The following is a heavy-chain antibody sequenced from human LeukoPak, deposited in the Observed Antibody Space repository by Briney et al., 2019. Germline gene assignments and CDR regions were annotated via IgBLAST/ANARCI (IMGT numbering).Heavy chain of an antibody. CDR3: ARVRGGNNYHFDY. J-gene: IGHJ4*02. Sequence: ASVKVSCEASGYTFINYYLHWVRQAPGQGLEWMGIINPSSGGTSYAQKFQGRVTMTRATSTSTVYMELSSLRPEDTAVYYCARVRGGNNYHFDYWGQGTLVTVSS. D-gene: IGHD1-26*01. CDR1: GYTFINYY. CDR2: INPSSGGT. V-gene: IGHV1-46*01.